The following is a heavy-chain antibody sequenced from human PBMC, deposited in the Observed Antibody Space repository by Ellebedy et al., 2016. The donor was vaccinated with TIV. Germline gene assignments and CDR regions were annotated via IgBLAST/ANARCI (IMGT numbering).Heavy chain of an antibody. D-gene: IGHD3-22*01. CDR2: IDPSDSYT. CDR1: GYSFTSYW. CDR3: SRTKQNDKFDY. V-gene: IGHV5-10-1*01. Sequence: GESLKISCKGSGYSFTSYWISWVRQMPGKGLEWMGRIDPSDSYTNYSPSFQGHVTISVDKSISTAYLQWSSLKASDTAMYYCSRTKQNDKFDYWGQGTLVTVSS. J-gene: IGHJ4*02.